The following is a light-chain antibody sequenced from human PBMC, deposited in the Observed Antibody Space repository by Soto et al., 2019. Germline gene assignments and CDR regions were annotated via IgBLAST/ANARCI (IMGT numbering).Light chain of an antibody. CDR2: GAS. Sequence: EIVLTQSPGTLSLSPGGRATLSCRASQSVSRSYFAWYQQKPGQAPRLLIYGASARATGIPDRFSGTGSGTESTLTISCLQSEDFATYYCQQYYSYPPTFGQVTKVDIK. CDR1: QSVSRSY. J-gene: IGKJ1*01. CDR3: QQYYSYPPT. V-gene: IGKV3-20*01.